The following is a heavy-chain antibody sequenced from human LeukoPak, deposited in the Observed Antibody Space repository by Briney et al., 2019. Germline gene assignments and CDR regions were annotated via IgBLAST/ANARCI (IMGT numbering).Heavy chain of an antibody. CDR3: AKDVYGSGSLDY. CDR2: ISSSSSYI. J-gene: IGHJ4*02. Sequence: PGGSLRLSCTASGFTFSSYWMSWVRQAPGKGLEWVSSISSSSSYIYYADSVKGRFTISRDNAKNSLYLQMNSLRAEDTAVYYCAKDVYGSGSLDYWGQGTLVTVSS. CDR1: GFTFSSYW. D-gene: IGHD3-10*01. V-gene: IGHV3-21*01.